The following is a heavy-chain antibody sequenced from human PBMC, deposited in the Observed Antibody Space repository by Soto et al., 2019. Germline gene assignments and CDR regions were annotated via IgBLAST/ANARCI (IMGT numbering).Heavy chain of an antibody. CDR3: ARHKSGTLSGIAV. CDR1: GYSFTNSW. V-gene: IGHV5-51*01. D-gene: IGHD1-1*01. CDR2: IFPEYSDT. Sequence: GESLKISCQASGYSFTNSWIAWVRQMPGKGLEWMGIIFPEYSDTVFNPSFQGRVTSSLDKSINTAYLQWDSLEASGTATYYCARHKSGTLSGIAVWGQGTTVTVSS. J-gene: IGHJ6*02.